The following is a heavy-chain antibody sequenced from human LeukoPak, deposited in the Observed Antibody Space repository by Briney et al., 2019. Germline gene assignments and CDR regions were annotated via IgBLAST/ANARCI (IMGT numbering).Heavy chain of an antibody. CDR1: GGSISSGTYY. V-gene: IGHV4-61*02. CDR3: ARRYSSGSYDAFII. CDR2: ISTSGST. D-gene: IGHD5-18*01. J-gene: IGHJ3*02. Sequence: SETLSLTCTVSGGSISSGTYYWSWIRQPAGKGLEWIGRISTSGSTHYNPPLQSRVTISADTSKNQFSLKVNSVTAADTAVYYCARRYSSGSYDAFIIWGQGTMVTVSS.